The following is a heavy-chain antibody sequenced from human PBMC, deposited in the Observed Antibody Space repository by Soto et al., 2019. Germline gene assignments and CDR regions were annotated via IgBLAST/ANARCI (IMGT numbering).Heavy chain of an antibody. V-gene: IGHV4-34*01. Sequence: QVQLQQWGAGLLKPSETLSLTCAVYGGSFSGYYWSWIRQPPGKGLEWIGEINHSGSTNYNPSLKSRVTISVDTSKNQFSLKLSSVTAADTAVYYCASVLGDPSPTYGMDVWGQGTTVTVSS. CDR3: ASVLGDPSPTYGMDV. CDR1: GGSFSGYY. D-gene: IGHD3-10*01. J-gene: IGHJ6*02. CDR2: INHSGST.